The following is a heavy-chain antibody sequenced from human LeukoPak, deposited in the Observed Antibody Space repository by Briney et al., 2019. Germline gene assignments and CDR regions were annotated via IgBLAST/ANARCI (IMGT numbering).Heavy chain of an antibody. CDR1: GFTFRTYW. CDR2: INEDGSIT. Sequence: GGSLRLSCAVSGFTFRTYWMHWVRQVPGEGLVWVSRINEDGSITNYADSVKGRFSISRGNAKNTLYLQMNSLRAEDTAVYYCGRDLGGRSGYWGQGTLVTVSS. CDR3: GRDLGGRSGY. D-gene: IGHD1-26*01. J-gene: IGHJ4*02. V-gene: IGHV3-74*01.